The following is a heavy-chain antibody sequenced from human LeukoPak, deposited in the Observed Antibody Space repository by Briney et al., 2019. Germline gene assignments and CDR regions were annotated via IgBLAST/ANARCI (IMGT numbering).Heavy chain of an antibody. CDR3: ARQDSSGYPDY. V-gene: IGHV5-10-1*01. CDR2: IDPGDSYT. CDR1: GYMFTNYW. J-gene: IGHJ4*02. D-gene: IGHD3-22*01. Sequence: GESLKISCKGSGYMFTNYWISWVRQMPGKGLEWLGRIDPGDSYTTYSPSFQGHVTISAVKSISTAYLQWSSLKASDTAMYYCARQDSSGYPDYWGQGTLVIVSS.